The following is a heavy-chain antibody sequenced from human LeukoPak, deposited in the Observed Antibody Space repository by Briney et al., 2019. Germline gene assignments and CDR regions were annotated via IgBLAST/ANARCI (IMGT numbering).Heavy chain of an antibody. CDR2: IYYSGST. V-gene: IGHV4-59*08. D-gene: IGHD5-18*01. CDR1: GGSISSYY. J-gene: IGHJ3*02. Sequence: PSETLSLTCTVSGGSISSYYWSWIRQPPGKGLEWIGHIYYSGSTNYNPSLKSRVTISVDTSKNQFSLKLSSVTAADTAVYYCASAVGYSYGSAFDIWGQGTMVTVSS. CDR3: ASAVGYSYGSAFDI.